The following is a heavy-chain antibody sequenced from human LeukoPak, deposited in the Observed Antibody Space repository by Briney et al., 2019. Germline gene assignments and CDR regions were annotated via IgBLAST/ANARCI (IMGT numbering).Heavy chain of an antibody. D-gene: IGHD1-26*01. V-gene: IGHV3-33*01. J-gene: IGHJ4*02. CDR1: GFKFNNYG. CDR2: IWYDGSDK. CDR3: ARGPNSGSYFFDY. Sequence: PGGSLRLSCTASGFKFNNYGMHWVRQAPGKGLDWVALIWYDGSDKYYTDSVKGRFTISRDNSKNTLYLDMNRLRPEDTAVYYCARGPNSGSYFFDYWGQGTLLTVSS.